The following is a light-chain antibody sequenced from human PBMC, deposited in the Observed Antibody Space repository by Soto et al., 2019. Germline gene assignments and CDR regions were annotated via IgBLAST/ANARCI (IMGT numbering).Light chain of an antibody. V-gene: IGLV2-8*01. CDR2: EVS. Sequence: QSALTQPPSASGSPGQSVTISCTGTSSDVGAYNYVSWYQQHPGKAPKLMIFEVSKRPSGVPDRFSGSKSGNTASLTVSGLQAEDEADYYCSSYARNNNKMVFGGGTKLTVL. CDR3: SSYARNNNKMV. CDR1: SSDVGAYNY. J-gene: IGLJ2*01.